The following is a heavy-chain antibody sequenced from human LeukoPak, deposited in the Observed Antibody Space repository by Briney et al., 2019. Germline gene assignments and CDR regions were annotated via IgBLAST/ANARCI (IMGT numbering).Heavy chain of an antibody. D-gene: IGHD2-2*01. Sequence: SETLSLTCTVSGGSISSSSYYWGWIRQPPGKGLEWIGSIYYSGKNYYTPSLESRVTISVDTSKNQFSLKLTSVTAADTAVYYCARHKVDWSCSSTSCYENWFDPWGQGTLVTVSS. CDR3: ARHKVDWSCSSTSCYENWFDP. CDR1: GGSISSSSYY. CDR2: IYYSGKN. V-gene: IGHV4-39*01. J-gene: IGHJ5*02.